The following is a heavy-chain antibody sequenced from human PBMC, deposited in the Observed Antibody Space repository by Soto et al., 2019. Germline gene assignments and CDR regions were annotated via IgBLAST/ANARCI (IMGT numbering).Heavy chain of an antibody. J-gene: IGHJ4*02. CDR3: ARDYSGSYYFDY. D-gene: IGHD1-26*01. Sequence: GVSLRLSCAASGFTFSSYGMHWVRQAPGKGLEWVAVIWYDGSNKYYADSVKGRFTISRDNSKNTLYLQMNSLRAEDTAVYYCARDYSGSYYFDYWGQGTLVTVSS. V-gene: IGHV3-33*01. CDR1: GFTFSSYG. CDR2: IWYDGSNK.